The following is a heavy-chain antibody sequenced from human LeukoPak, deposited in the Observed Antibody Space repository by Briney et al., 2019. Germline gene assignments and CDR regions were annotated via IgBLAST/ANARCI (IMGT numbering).Heavy chain of an antibody. Sequence: GGPLRLSCAASGFTFSSYAMSWVRQAPGKGLEWVSATSGSGGSTYYADSVKGRFTISRDNSKNTLYLQMNSLRAEDTAVYYCAKSLPRYYYYGMDVWGQGTTVTVSS. CDR3: AKSLPRYYYYGMDV. CDR1: GFTFSSYA. J-gene: IGHJ6*02. V-gene: IGHV3-23*01. CDR2: TSGSGGST.